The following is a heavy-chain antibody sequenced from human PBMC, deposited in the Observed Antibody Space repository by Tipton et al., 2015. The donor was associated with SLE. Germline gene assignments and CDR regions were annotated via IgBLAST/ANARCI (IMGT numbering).Heavy chain of an antibody. D-gene: IGHD3-10*02. Sequence: QLVQSGGGVVQPGKSLRLSCAASGFTFSTYAMHWVRQAPGKGLEWVAVISFDGIKKHYADSVKGRFTISRDNFKNTLYLQMNNLRGEDTAVYYCANSVPEIGPHCFDHWGQGTLVTISS. J-gene: IGHJ4*02. CDR1: GFTFSTYA. CDR3: ANSVPEIGPHCFDH. CDR2: ISFDGIKK. V-gene: IGHV3-30-3*01.